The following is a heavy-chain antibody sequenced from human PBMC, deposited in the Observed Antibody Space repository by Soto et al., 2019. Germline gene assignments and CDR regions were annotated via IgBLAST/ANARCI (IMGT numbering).Heavy chain of an antibody. CDR1: GFTFRTFN. D-gene: IGHD2-15*01. J-gene: IGHJ4*02. CDR2: TSHGGDTT. CDR3: VRDGWDY. V-gene: IGHV3-23*01. Sequence: GVSLRLSCAASGFTFRTFNMNWVRQAPGKGLQWVSTTSHGGDTTYYADSVKGRFSVSRDNSKDTLLLLMNSLRAEDTAIYYCVRDGWDYWGQGTLVTVAS.